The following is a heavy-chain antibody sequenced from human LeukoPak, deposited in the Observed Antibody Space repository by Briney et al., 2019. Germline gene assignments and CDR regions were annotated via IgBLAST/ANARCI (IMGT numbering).Heavy chain of an antibody. CDR3: ARDSPYYYSSGSSGPHYFDY. D-gene: IGHD3-10*01. CDR2: ISYDGSRT. Sequence: GGSLRLSCADSGFTFTEYAMHWVRQAPGKGLEWVALISYDGSRTEYADSVKGLFTISRDNSRNTLYLQLNSLGPEDAAVYYCARDSPYYYSSGSSGPHYFDYWGQGALVTVSS. J-gene: IGHJ4*02. CDR1: GFTFTEYA. V-gene: IGHV3-30*01.